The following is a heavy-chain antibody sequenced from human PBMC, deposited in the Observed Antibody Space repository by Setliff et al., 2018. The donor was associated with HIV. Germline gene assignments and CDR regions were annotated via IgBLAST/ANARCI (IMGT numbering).Heavy chain of an antibody. D-gene: IGHD3-22*01. CDR2: VSYSGNT. CDR3: ARGDYYDSSGYEGLDS. CDR1: GGPFSGYY. V-gene: IGHV4-34*01. J-gene: IGHJ4*02. Sequence: SETLSLTCAVYGGPFSGYYWSWIRQSPGKGLEWIGEVSYSGNTNYNPSLKSRLNISVDKSKNQFSLKVSSVTAADTAVYYCARGDYYDSSGYEGLDSWGQGTLVTVSS.